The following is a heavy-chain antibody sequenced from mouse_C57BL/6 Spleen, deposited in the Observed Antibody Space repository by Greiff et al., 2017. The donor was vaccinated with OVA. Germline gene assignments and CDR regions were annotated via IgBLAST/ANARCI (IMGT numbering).Heavy chain of an antibody. CDR2: INPYNGGT. Sequence: EVQLQQSGPVLVKPGASVKMSCKASGYTFTDYYMNWVKQSHGKSLEWIGVINPYNGGTSYNQKFKGKATLTVDKSSSTAYMELNSLTSEDSAVYYCARRTTGGYFDVWGTGTTVTVSS. J-gene: IGHJ1*03. CDR3: ARRTTGGYFDV. V-gene: IGHV1-19*01. CDR1: GYTFTDYY. D-gene: IGHD1-1*01.